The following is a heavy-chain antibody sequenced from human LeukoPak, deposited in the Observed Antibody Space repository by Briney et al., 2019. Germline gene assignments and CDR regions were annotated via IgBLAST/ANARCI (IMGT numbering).Heavy chain of an antibody. J-gene: IGHJ6*02. CDR1: GFTFRSYA. CDR2: ISGSGGSP. Sequence: GSLRLSCAASGFTFRSYAMSWVRQAPGKGLEWVSAISGSGGSPYYADSVKGRFTISRDNSKNTLYLQMNSLRAEDTAVYYCAKVGYYGSGSYYNSYGMAVWGHGTTVTVSS. D-gene: IGHD3-10*01. CDR3: AKVGYYGSGSYYNSYGMAV. V-gene: IGHV3-23*01.